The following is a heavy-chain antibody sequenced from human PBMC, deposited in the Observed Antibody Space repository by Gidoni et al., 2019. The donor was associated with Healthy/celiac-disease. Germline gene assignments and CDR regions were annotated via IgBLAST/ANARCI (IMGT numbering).Heavy chain of an antibody. D-gene: IGHD3-3*01. V-gene: IGHV1-24*01. CDR2: FDPEDGEQ. CDR1: GSTLPDLS. Sequence: QVQLVHSGAEVQKPGASVKVSCQVSGSTLPDLSMQWVGQAPGKGREWMGGFDPEDGEQIYAQKFQGRVTMTEDTSTDTAYMELSSLRYEDTAVYYCATSYYDFWSGYYTGGYWGQGTLVTVSS. J-gene: IGHJ4*02. CDR3: ATSYYDFWSGYYTGGY.